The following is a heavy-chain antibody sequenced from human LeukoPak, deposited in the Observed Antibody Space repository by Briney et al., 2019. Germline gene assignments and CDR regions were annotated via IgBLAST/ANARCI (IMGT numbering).Heavy chain of an antibody. CDR2: INPNGGGT. D-gene: IGHD3-3*01. CDR3: ARAYYDFWSGHNWFDP. Sequence: ASVKVSCKASGYTFTGYYMHWVRQAPGQGLEWMGWINPNGGGTNYAQKFQGRVTMTRDTSISTAYMELSRLRSDDTAVYYCARAYYDFWSGHNWFDPWGQGTLVTVSS. CDR1: GYTFTGYY. J-gene: IGHJ5*02. V-gene: IGHV1-2*02.